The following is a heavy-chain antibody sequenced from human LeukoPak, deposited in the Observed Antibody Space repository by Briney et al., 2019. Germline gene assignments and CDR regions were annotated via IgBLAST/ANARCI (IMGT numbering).Heavy chain of an antibody. Sequence: GGSLRLSCAASGFTFSSYSMNWVRQAPGKGLEWVSVIYSGGSTYYADSVKGRFTISRDNSKNTLYLQMNSLRAEDTAVYYCARGGGYSYGSLDYWGQGTLVTVSS. J-gene: IGHJ4*02. CDR3: ARGGGYSYGSLDY. V-gene: IGHV3-53*01. CDR1: GFTFSSYS. CDR2: IYSGGST. D-gene: IGHD5-18*01.